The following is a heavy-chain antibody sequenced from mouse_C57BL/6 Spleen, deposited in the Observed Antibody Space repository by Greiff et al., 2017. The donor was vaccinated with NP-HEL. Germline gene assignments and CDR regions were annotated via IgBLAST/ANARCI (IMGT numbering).Heavy chain of an antibody. J-gene: IGHJ3*01. CDR3: ARDDYDRGWFAY. Sequence: VKLQESGPELVKPGASVKISCKASGYAFSSSWMNWVKQRPGKGLEWIGRIYPGDGDTNYNGKFKGKATLTADKSSSTAYMQLSSLTSEDSAVYFCARDDYDRGWFAYWGQGTLVTVSA. CDR2: IYPGDGDT. D-gene: IGHD2-4*01. CDR1: GYAFSSSW. V-gene: IGHV1-82*01.